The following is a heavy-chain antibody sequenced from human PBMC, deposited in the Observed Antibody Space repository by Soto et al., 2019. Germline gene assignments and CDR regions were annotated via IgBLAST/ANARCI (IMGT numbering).Heavy chain of an antibody. V-gene: IGHV4-59*01. Sequence: PSETLSLTCTVSGGSISSYYWSWIRQPPGKGLEWIGYIYYSGSTNYNPSLKSRVTISVDTSKNQFSLKLSSVTAADTAVYYCARDRTRYSGLLGIYYDSSRPAPIDYWGQGTLVTVSS. J-gene: IGHJ4*02. CDR2: IYYSGST. D-gene: IGHD3-22*01. CDR3: ARDRTRYSGLLGIYYDSSRPAPIDY. CDR1: GGSISSYY.